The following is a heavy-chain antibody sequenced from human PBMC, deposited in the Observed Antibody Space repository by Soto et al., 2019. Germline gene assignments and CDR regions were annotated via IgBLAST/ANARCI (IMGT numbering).Heavy chain of an antibody. J-gene: IGHJ6*02. CDR1: GVSISSYY. V-gene: IGHV4-59*01. CDR3: AREFPLGQGGGYQYYAMDV. D-gene: IGHD1-26*01. CDR2: IYNSGSP. Sequence: QVQLQESGPGLVKPSETLSLTCSVSGVSISSYYWSWIRQPPGKRLEWIGYIYNSGSPNYNPSLKSRVTISIDTSNNQFSLKLTSVTAADTAVYYCAREFPLGQGGGYQYYAMDVWGQGTTVTVSS.